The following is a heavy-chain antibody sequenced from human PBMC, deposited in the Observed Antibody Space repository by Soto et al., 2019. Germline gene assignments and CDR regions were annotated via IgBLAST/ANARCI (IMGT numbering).Heavy chain of an antibody. V-gene: IGHV4-31*03. Sequence: PSETLSLTCTVSGGSISSGGYYWSWIRQHPGKGLEWIGYIYYSGSTYYNPSLKSRVTISVDTSKNQFSLKLSSVTAADTAVYYCARVSPYTYAHIDYWGQGTLATVSS. J-gene: IGHJ4*02. D-gene: IGHD2-2*01. CDR2: IYYSGST. CDR1: GGSISSGGYY. CDR3: ARVSPYTYAHIDY.